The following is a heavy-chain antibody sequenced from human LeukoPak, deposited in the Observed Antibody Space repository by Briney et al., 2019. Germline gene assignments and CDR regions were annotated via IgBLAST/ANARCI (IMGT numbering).Heavy chain of an antibody. D-gene: IGHD6-19*01. CDR1: GFTFTTYS. J-gene: IGHJ3*02. CDR3: ARSVIAVAGYDAFDI. CDR2: ISSTSGYI. Sequence: GGSLRLSCVASGFTFTTYSMNWVRRAPGKGLEWVSSISSTSGYIYYADSVKGRFTISRDNAKNSPYLEMNSLRDEDTAVYYCARSVIAVAGYDAFDIWGQGTVVTVSS. V-gene: IGHV3-21*06.